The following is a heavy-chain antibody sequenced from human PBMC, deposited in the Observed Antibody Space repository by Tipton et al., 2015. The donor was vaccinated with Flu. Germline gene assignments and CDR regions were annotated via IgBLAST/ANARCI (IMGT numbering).Heavy chain of an antibody. J-gene: IGHJ5*01. Sequence: TLSLTCTVSGGSLSSFYWTWIRQSAGKGLGWIGRVYSSGTTNFNPSLKSRLTMSLDASKNQFSLTLNSVTAADTAVYYCARGSGSGTFVIFDFWGQGTLVTVSS. CDR2: VYSSGTT. CDR1: GGSLSSFY. CDR3: ARGSGSGTFVIFDF. D-gene: IGHD3-10*01. V-gene: IGHV4-4*07.